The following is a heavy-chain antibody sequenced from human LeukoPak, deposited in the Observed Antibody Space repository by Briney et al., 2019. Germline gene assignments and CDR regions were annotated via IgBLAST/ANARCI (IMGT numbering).Heavy chain of an antibody. V-gene: IGHV4-4*07. CDR2: LNNGGDT. J-gene: IGHJ4*02. CDR1: GGSIGNFY. CDR3: ARVGDYYDSSGYHDY. Sequence: SSETLSLTCTVSGGSIGNFYWSWTRQPAGKGLEWIGRLNNGGDTNYSPSLRSRVTISVDTSKNQFSLKLSSVTAADTAVYYCARVGDYYDSSGYHDYWGQGTLVTVSS. D-gene: IGHD3-22*01.